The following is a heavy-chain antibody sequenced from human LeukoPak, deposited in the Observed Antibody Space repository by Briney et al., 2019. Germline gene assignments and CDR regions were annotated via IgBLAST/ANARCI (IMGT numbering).Heavy chain of an antibody. CDR2: IYPGDSDT. Sequence: GESLQISCKGSGYSFTSYWIGWVRQVPGKGLEWMGIIYPGDSDTRYSPSFQGQVTISADMSISTAYLQWSSLKASDTAMYYCARGAEKWLVSHMDYWGQGTLVTVSS. J-gene: IGHJ4*02. CDR3: ARGAEKWLVSHMDY. V-gene: IGHV5-51*01. D-gene: IGHD6-19*01. CDR1: GYSFTSYW.